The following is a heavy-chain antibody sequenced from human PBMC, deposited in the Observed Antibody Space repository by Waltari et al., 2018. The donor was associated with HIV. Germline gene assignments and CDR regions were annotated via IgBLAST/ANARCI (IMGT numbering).Heavy chain of an antibody. J-gene: IGHJ5*02. Sequence: QVELQESGPGLVKPSQTLSLSCTVSGASLSSDYHYCHWIRQPPGKGLEWIGSIYYSGSTYYNPSLKSRVTISIDKSKNQFSLKLTSVTAADTAVYFCAREVMVVVVPAAIYWFDPWGQGTLVTVSS. CDR3: AREVMVVVVPAAIYWFDP. CDR1: GASLSSDYHY. CDR2: IYYSGST. V-gene: IGHV4-30-4*08. D-gene: IGHD2-2*02.